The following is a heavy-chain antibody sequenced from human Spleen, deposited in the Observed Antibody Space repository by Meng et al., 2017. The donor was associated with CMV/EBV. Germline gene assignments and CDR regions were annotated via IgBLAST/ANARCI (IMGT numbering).Heavy chain of an antibody. CDR2: IYPGDSDT. J-gene: IGHJ4*02. D-gene: IGHD2-2*01. Sequence: GGSLRLSCKGSGYSFTSYWIGWVRQMPGKGLEWMGIIYPGDSDTRYSPSFQGQVTISADKSISTAYLQWSSLKASDTAMYYCATYSRAPAALLAYFNYWGLGTLVTVSS. V-gene: IGHV5-51*01. CDR3: ATYSRAPAALLAYFNY. CDR1: GYSFTSYW.